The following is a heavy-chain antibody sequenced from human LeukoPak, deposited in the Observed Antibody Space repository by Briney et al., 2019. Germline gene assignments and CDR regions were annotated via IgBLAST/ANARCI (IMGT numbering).Heavy chain of an antibody. J-gene: IGHJ4*02. D-gene: IGHD3-9*01. V-gene: IGHV4-31*11. CDR3: AREGILTGYYLVDY. Sequence: SETLSLTCAVYGGSFSGYYWSWIRQHPGKGLEWIWYIYYSGSTYYNPSLKSRVTISVDTSKNQFSLKLSSVTAADTAVYYCAREGILTGYYLVDYWGQGTLVTVSS. CDR1: GGSFSGYY. CDR2: IYYSGST.